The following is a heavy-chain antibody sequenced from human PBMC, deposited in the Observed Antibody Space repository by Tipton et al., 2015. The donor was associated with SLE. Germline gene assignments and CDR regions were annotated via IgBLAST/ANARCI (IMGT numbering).Heavy chain of an antibody. CDR2: IYTSGST. V-gene: IGHV4-4*08. CDR1: GGSISSYY. Sequence: LRLSCTVSGGSISSYYWSWIRQPPGKGLEWIGYIYTSGSTNYNPSLKSRVTISVDTSKNQFSLKLSSVTAADRAVYYRARDPIHQRNKEGGGQGTLGSVSS. CDR3: ARDPIHQRNKEG. D-gene: IGHD6-25*01. J-gene: IGHJ4*02.